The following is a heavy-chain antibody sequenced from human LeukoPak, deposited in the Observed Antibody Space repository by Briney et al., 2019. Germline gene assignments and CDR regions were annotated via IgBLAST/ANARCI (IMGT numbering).Heavy chain of an antibody. CDR1: GYTFTDYY. D-gene: IGHD5-18*01. J-gene: IGHJ4*02. CDR3: ARGRWLQLWGDY. Sequence: ASVKVSCKASGYTFTDYYIHWVRQAPGQGPEWMGWINSNTGDTKYAQKFQDRVTLTQDTSISTAYMELSRLESDATAVFYCARGRWLQLWGDYWGQGTPLTVSS. CDR2: INSNTGDT. V-gene: IGHV1-2*02.